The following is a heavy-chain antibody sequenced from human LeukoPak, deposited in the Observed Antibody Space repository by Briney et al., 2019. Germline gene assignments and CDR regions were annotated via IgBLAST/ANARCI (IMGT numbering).Heavy chain of an antibody. J-gene: IGHJ5*01. Sequence: GGSLRLSCAASGFTFHTYAMSWVRQAPGEGLEWVSAISGNGAATYYADSVKGRFTISRDNSKNTLFVQMNSLRGEDTAVYYCAKDSGGRYQLAAGNWFDSWGQGTLVTVSS. D-gene: IGHD2-2*01. CDR3: AKDSGGRYQLAAGNWFDS. CDR1: GFTFHTYA. V-gene: IGHV3-23*01. CDR2: ISGNGAAT.